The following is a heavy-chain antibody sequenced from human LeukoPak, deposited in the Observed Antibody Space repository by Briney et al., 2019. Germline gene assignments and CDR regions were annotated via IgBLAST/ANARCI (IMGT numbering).Heavy chain of an antibody. CDR1: GFTFDDYA. CDR2: ISWYRGSL. D-gene: IGHD3-9*01. J-gene: IGHJ4*02. CDR3: ASSGVYDDILTGYFDFDY. V-gene: IGHV3-9*01. Sequence: GGSLRLSCAASGFTFDDYAMHWVRQAPGKGLEWVSGISWYRGSLGYADSVKGRFTISRDNAKISLYLQMDSLRAEDTALYYCASSGVYDDILTGYFDFDYWGQGTLVTVSS.